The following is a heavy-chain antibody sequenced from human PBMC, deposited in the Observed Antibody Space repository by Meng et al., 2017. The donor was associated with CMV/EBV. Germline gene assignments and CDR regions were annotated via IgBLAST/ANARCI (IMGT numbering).Heavy chain of an antibody. D-gene: IGHD1-26*01. CDR1: GFTFSSYW. J-gene: IGHJ4*02. CDR2: IKQDGSDK. V-gene: IGHV3-7*01. CDR3: AREAEGGSYYFDY. Sequence: GESLKISCGAPGFTFSSYWMSWVRQAPGKGLEWVANIKQDGSDKYYVDSVKGRFTISRDNAKSSLHLQMNSLRAEDTAVYYCAREAEGGSYYFDYWGQGTLVTVSS.